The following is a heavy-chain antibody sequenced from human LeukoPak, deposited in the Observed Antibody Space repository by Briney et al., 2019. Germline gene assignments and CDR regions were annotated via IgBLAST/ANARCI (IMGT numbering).Heavy chain of an antibody. D-gene: IGHD6-19*01. Sequence: SETLSLTCTVSGGSISSSYYYWGWIRQPPGKGLELIGTIYYSGSTYYNPSLRSRVAMSVDTSKNQFSLKMSSVTAADTAVYHCARRLGIAVFDYWGQGTLVTVSS. CDR3: ARRLGIAVFDY. CDR1: GGSISSSYYY. J-gene: IGHJ4*02. V-gene: IGHV4-39*01. CDR2: IYYSGST.